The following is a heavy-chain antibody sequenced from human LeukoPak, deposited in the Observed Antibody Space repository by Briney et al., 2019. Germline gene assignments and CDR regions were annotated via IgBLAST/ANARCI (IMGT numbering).Heavy chain of an antibody. V-gene: IGHV5-51*01. Sequence: GESLKISCKGSGYRFSAYWIAWVRQMPGKGLEWMGIIYPDDSDTRYSPSFQGQVTISADTSVSTAYLKWRSLKASDTAMYYCARPNITSYYDSRGYDAFDVWGQGTMVTVSS. D-gene: IGHD3-22*01. CDR2: IYPDDSDT. J-gene: IGHJ3*01. CDR3: ARPNITSYYDSRGYDAFDV. CDR1: GYRFSAYW.